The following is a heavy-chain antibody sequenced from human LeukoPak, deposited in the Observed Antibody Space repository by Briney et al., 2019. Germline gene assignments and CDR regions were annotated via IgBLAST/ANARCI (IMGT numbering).Heavy chain of an antibody. D-gene: IGHD2-15*01. CDR1: GDSISRYY. Sequence: SESLSLTCTVSGDSISRYYWRWIRQPPGKGLEWIGCVFYTGSTNFNPSLKSRVTISVDTSKNQFSLKLSSVTAADTAMYYCARVKDNVFDSWGQGTLVTVSS. CDR2: VFYTGST. V-gene: IGHV4-59*01. CDR3: ARVKDNVFDS. J-gene: IGHJ4*02.